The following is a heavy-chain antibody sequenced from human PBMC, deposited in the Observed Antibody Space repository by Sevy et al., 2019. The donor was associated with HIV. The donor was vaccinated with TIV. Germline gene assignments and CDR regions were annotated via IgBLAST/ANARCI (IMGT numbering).Heavy chain of an antibody. V-gene: IGHV3-48*01. CDR1: GFTFSKYS. CDR3: ARGPRSYYFDY. CDR2: ISSSSNTI. Sequence: AGSLRLSCAGSGFTFSKYSMNWVRQAPGKGLEWVSYISSSSNTIYYVESVKGRFTISRDNAKNSLYLQMNSLRAEDTAVYYCARGPRSYYFDYWGQGTLVTVSS. J-gene: IGHJ4*02.